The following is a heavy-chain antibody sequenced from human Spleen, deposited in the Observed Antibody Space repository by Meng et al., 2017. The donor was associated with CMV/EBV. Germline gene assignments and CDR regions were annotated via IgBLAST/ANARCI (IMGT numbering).Heavy chain of an antibody. CDR2: INPKRGGT. V-gene: IGHV1-2*02. CDR1: GYTFTSYG. J-gene: IGHJ3*02. CDR3: ARGGGDYYNAFDI. D-gene: IGHD2-21*01. Sequence: ASVKVSCKASGYTFTSYGISWVRQAPGQGLEWMGWINPKRGGTEYAQRFQGRVTMARDTSITTAHMELSSLSSDDTAVYYCARGGGDYYNAFDIWGQGTMVTVSS.